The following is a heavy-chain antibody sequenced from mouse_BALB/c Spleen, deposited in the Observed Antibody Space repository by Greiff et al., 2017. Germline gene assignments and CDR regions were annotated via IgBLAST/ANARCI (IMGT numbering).Heavy chain of an antibody. CDR1: GFNIKDYY. D-gene: IGHD3-3*01. CDR3: ARWGDRFAY. CDR2: IDPENGNT. V-gene: IGHV14-1*02. J-gene: IGHJ3*01. Sequence: EVKLQQSGAELVRPGALVKLSCKASGFNIKDYYMHWVKQRPEQGLEWIGWIDPENGNTIYDPKFQGKASITADTSSNTAYLQLSSLTSEDTAVYYCARWGDRFAYWGQGTLVTVSA.